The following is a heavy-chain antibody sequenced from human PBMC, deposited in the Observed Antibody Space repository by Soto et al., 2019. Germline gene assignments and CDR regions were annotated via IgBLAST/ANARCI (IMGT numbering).Heavy chain of an antibody. J-gene: IGHJ6*02. V-gene: IGHV3-7*01. Sequence: PGGSLRLSCAASGFTFSSYWMSRVRQAPGKGLEWVANIKQDGSEKYYVDSVKGRFTISRDNAKNSLYLQMNSLRAEDTAVYYCARDRRYCSGGSCYSGNYYGMDVWGQGTTVTVSS. D-gene: IGHD2-15*01. CDR3: ARDRRYCSGGSCYSGNYYGMDV. CDR2: IKQDGSEK. CDR1: GFTFSSYW.